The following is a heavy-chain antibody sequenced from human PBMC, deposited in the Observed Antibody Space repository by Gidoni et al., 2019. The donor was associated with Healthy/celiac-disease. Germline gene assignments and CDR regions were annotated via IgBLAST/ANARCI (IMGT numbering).Heavy chain of an antibody. V-gene: IGHV3-15*01. CDR1: GFTFSNAW. Sequence: EVQLVESGGGLVKPGGSLRLSCAASGFTFSNAWMSWVRQAPGKGLEWFGRIKSKTDGGTTDYAAPVKGRFTISRDDSKNTLYLQMNSLKTEDTAVYYCTTEGAPYSSGWYKYFQHWGQGTLVTVSS. CDR3: TTEGAPYSSGWYKYFQH. CDR2: IKSKTDGGTT. D-gene: IGHD6-19*01. J-gene: IGHJ1*01.